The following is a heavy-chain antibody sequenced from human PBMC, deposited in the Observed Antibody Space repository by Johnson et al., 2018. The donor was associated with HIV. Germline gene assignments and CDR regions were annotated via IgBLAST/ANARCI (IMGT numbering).Heavy chain of an antibody. CDR2: IQFDGSHK. J-gene: IGHJ3*02. CDR3: AREGRLGSYLGGVAFDS. D-gene: IGHD1-26*01. CDR1: GFSFSNYA. Sequence: QVQLVESGGGVVQPGGSLRLTCKASGFSFSNYAIHWVRQAPGKGLEWVTFIQFDGSHKYSADFVKGRFTISRDTSKKSVFLQMNNLRPEDTAVYYCAREGRLGSYLGGVAFDSWGQGTMVTVSS. V-gene: IGHV3-30*02.